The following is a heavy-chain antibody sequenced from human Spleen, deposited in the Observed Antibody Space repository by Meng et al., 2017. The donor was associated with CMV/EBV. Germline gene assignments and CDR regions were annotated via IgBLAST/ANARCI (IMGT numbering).Heavy chain of an antibody. Sequence: ASVKVSCKASGYTFIRYGISWMRQAPGQGLEWMGWINIYKGDTSYAQNFQGRVTMSTDTSTSTAYMEVSSLRSDDTAVYYCARSSSSSYSYYGMDVWGQGTTVTVSS. D-gene: IGHD6-6*01. CDR1: GYTFIRYG. J-gene: IGHJ6*02. V-gene: IGHV1-18*01. CDR2: INIYKGDT. CDR3: ARSSSSSYSYYGMDV.